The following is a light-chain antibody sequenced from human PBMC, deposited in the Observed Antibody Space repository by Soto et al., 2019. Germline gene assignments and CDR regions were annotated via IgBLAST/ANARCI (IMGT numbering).Light chain of an antibody. V-gene: IGKV2-28*01. CDR2: LGS. CDR3: MQALQTQT. Sequence: DSVETRSPLSPHVKTGKQASISCRSSQSLLHSNGYNYLDWYLQKPGQXPXXLIYLGSNRASGVPDRFIVIGSGTDFTLEFSRVEADDAGVDYCMQALQTQTFGPGTKVDIK. CDR1: QSLLHSNGYNY. J-gene: IGKJ1*01.